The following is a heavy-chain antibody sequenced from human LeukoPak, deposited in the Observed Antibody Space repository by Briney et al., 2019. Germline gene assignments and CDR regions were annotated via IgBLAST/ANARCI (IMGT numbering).Heavy chain of an antibody. CDR1: GGSISNYF. V-gene: IGHV4-59*01. CDR2: IHYGGTA. CDR3: ARDCYDFWSGYSYNWFDP. D-gene: IGHD3-3*01. Sequence: SETLSLTCNVSGGSISNYFWSWIRQPPGKGLEYIGYIHYGGTANYNPSLKSRVTMSVETSKNQISLNLRSVTAADTAVYYCARDCYDFWSGYSYNWFDPWGQGTLVTVSS. J-gene: IGHJ5*02.